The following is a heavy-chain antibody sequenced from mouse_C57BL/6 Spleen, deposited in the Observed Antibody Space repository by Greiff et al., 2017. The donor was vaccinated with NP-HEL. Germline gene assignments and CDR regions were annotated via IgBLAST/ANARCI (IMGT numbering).Heavy chain of an antibody. V-gene: IGHV5-17*01. CDR3: AREGYYGSSYGWYFDV. CDR1: GFTFSDYG. CDR2: ISSGSSTI. J-gene: IGHJ1*03. D-gene: IGHD1-1*01. Sequence: EVQGVESGGGLVKPGGSLKLSCAASGFTFSDYGMHWVRQAPEKGLEWVAYISSGSSTIYYADTVKGRFTISRDNAKNTLFLQMTSLRSEDTAMYYCAREGYYGSSYGWYFDVWGTGTTVTVSS.